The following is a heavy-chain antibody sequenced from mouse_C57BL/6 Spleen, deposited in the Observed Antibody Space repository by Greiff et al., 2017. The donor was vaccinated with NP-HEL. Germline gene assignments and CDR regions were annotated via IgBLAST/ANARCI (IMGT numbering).Heavy chain of an antibody. CDR1: GYTFTDYN. CDR3: ASSSPRYFDV. D-gene: IGHD1-1*01. Sequence: EVKLMESGPELVKPGASVKMSCKASGYTFTDYNMHWVKQSHGKSLEWIGYINPNNGGTSYNQKFKGKATLTVNKSSSTAYMELRSLTSEDSAVYYCASSSPRYFDVWGTGTTVTVSS. CDR2: INPNNGGT. J-gene: IGHJ1*03. V-gene: IGHV1-22*01.